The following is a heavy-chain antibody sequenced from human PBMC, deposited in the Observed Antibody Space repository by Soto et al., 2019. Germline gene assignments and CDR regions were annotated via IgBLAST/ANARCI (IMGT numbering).Heavy chain of an antibody. V-gene: IGHV1-69*13. D-gene: IGHD2-15*01. CDR3: ASSTSSGPNWFDP. CDR2: IIPIFGTA. CDR1: GGTFSSYA. J-gene: IGHJ5*02. Sequence: SVKVSCKASGGTFSSYAISWVRQAPGQGLEWMGGIIPIFGTANYARKFQGRVTITADESTSTAYMELSSLRSEDTAVYYCASSTSSGPNWFDPWGQGTLVTVSS.